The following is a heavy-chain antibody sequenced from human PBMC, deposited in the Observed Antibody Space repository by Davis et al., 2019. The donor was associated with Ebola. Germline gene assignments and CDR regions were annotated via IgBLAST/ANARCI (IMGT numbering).Heavy chain of an antibody. J-gene: IGHJ5*02. CDR1: GGSISNYY. V-gene: IGHV4-34*01. CDR3: ARHGARFLEWLLLPNWFDP. CDR2: INHSGST. D-gene: IGHD3-3*01. Sequence: SETLSLTCTVSGGSISNYYWSWIRQPPGKGLEWIGEINHSGSTNYNPSLKSRVTISVDTSKNQFSLKLSSVTAADTAVYYCARHGARFLEWLLLPNWFDPWGQGTLVTVSS.